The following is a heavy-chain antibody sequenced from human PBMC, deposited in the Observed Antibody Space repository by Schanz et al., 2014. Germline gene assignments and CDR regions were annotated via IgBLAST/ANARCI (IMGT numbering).Heavy chain of an antibody. D-gene: IGHD6-6*01. V-gene: IGHV3-33*06. J-gene: IGHJ6*02. CDR2: TWYDGTDR. CDR1: GFTFNNYG. Sequence: QVQLVESGGGVVRPGRSLRLSCAASGFTFNNYGMHWVRQAPGKGLEWVAVTWYDGTDRYYADSVKGRFTISRDNSKNSLYLQMNSLRAEDTAVYYRAKGSMAARPLLPTDYYFYGTDIWGQGTTVTVSS. CDR3: AKGSMAARPLLPTDYYFYGTDI.